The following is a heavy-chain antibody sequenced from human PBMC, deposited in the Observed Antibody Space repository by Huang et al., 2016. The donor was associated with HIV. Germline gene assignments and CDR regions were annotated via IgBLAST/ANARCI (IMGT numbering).Heavy chain of an antibody. CDR1: GYGFSSYW. Sequence: EVLLVQSGAELKEPGESLKISCKASGYGFSSYWIGWVRQKPGKGLEWMGIIYPRESETKYSPSFDGQVTISADKSTRTAYLQWESLKAPETAIYFCARQVDGFRSHFDFWGQGTLVSVSS. J-gene: IGHJ4*02. V-gene: IGHV5-51*01. D-gene: IGHD5-18*01. CDR2: IYPRESET. CDR3: ARQVDGFRSHFDF.